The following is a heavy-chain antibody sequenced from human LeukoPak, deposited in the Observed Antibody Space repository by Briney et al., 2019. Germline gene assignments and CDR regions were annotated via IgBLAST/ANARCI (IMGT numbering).Heavy chain of an antibody. Sequence: GGSLRLSCAASGFTFSSYAMSWVRQAPGKGLEWVSAISGSDDTTYSADSVKGRFTISRDNSKNTLYLQMNSLKAEDTAVYYCAKRLYCSATTCYGFGYWGQGTLVTVSS. V-gene: IGHV3-23*01. CDR1: GFTFSSYA. CDR2: ISGSDDTT. CDR3: AKRLYCSATTCYGFGY. J-gene: IGHJ4*02. D-gene: IGHD2-2*01.